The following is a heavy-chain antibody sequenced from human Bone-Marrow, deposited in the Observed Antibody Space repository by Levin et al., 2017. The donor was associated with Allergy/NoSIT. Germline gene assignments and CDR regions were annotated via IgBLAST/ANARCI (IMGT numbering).Heavy chain of an antibody. Sequence: SETLSLTCTVSGGSISSGDFYWSWVRQPPGKGLEWIGYIYYSGSTYYNPSLKSRVTISVDTSKNQFSLKLSSLTAADTAGYYCAREGYDILTGFRNHAFGIWGQGTMVTVSS. CDR1: GGSISSGDFY. CDR3: AREGYDILTGFRNHAFGI. J-gene: IGHJ3*02. D-gene: IGHD3-9*01. V-gene: IGHV4-30-4*01. CDR2: IYYSGST.